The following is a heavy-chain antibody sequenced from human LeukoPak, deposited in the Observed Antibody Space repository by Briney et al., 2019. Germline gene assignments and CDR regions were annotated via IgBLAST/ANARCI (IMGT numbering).Heavy chain of an antibody. CDR1: GFTFSSYA. Sequence: GGSLRPSCAASGFTFSSYAMSWVRQAPGKGLEWVSAISGSGGSTYYADSVKGRFTISRDNSKNTLYLQMNSLRAEDTAVYYCAKVSGYYDSSGYSSDYWGQGTLVTVSS. D-gene: IGHD3-22*01. CDR2: ISGSGGST. J-gene: IGHJ4*02. CDR3: AKVSGYYDSSGYSSDY. V-gene: IGHV3-23*01.